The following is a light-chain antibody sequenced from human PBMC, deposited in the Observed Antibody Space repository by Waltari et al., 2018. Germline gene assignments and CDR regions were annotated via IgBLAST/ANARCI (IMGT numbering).Light chain of an antibody. J-gene: IGKJ2*01. CDR1: QSVRSS. CDR3: QQYNNWPPYT. Sequence: EVVMTQSPATLAVSPGERATLSCRASQSVRSSLAWYKHKPGQAPRLLLYGASTRATGIPDRFSGWGSETEFTLTISSLQSEDFAIDYCQQYNNWPPYTFGQGTKLEIK. V-gene: IGKV3D-15*01. CDR2: GAS.